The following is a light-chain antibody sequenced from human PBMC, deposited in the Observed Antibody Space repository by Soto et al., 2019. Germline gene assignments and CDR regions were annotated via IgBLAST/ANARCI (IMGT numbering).Light chain of an antibody. CDR3: CSYAGSSIVV. V-gene: IGLV2-23*02. CDR1: SSDVGSYNL. CDR2: EVS. Sequence: QSVLTQPASVSGPPGQSITISFTGTSSDVGSYNLVSWYQQHPGKAPKLMIYEVSKRPSGVSNRFSGSKSGNTASLTISGLQAEDEADYYCCSYAGSSIVVFGGGTKLTVL. J-gene: IGLJ2*01.